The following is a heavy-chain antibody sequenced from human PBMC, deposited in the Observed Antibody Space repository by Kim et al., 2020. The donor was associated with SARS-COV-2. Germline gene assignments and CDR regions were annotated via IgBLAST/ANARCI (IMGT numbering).Heavy chain of an antibody. V-gene: IGHV3-48*02. Sequence: GGSLRLSCAASGFSFSRYSMNWVRQAPGKGLEWISYISSSSSTIYYGDSVKGRFTISRDNTKDSLYLQMNTLRDDDTAVYYCVRSNLRIPICYFDNWGQGTLVTVSS. CDR1: GFSFSRYS. J-gene: IGHJ4*02. CDR3: VRSNLRIPICYFDN. CDR2: ISSSSSTI. D-gene: IGHD3-3*01.